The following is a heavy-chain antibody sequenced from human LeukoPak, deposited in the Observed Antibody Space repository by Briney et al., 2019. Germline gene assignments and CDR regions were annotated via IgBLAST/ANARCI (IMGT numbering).Heavy chain of an antibody. CDR1: GYTFTGYY. V-gene: IGHV1-2*03. Sequence: LGASVKVSCKASGYTFTGYYIHWVRQAPGQGLEWMGWINPNSGGTNYVQKFQGRVTMTRDTSISTAYMELSRLRSDDTAMYYCARKIWDYYDSSGYYDYWGQGTLVTVSS. CDR2: INPNSGGT. J-gene: IGHJ4*02. CDR3: ARKIWDYYDSSGYYDY. D-gene: IGHD3-22*01.